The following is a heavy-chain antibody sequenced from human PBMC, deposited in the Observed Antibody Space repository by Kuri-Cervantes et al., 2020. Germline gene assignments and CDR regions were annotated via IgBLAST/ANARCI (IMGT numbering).Heavy chain of an antibody. Sequence: LSLTCAASGFTFSIYGMHWVRQAPGKGLEWVAVIWYDGSNKYYADSVKGRFTISRDNSKNTLYLQMNSLRAEDTAVYYCAKDWGLRWGQGTLVTVSS. CDR1: GFTFSIYG. D-gene: IGHD4-17*01. J-gene: IGHJ4*02. V-gene: IGHV3-33*06. CDR2: IWYDGSNK. CDR3: AKDWGLR.